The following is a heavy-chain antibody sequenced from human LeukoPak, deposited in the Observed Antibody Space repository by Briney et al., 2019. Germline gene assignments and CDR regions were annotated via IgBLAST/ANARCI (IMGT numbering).Heavy chain of an antibody. CDR1: GFTFSTYA. J-gene: IGHJ4*02. V-gene: IGHV3-23*01. Sequence: GGSLRLSCAASGFTFSTYAMSWVRQTPGKGLEWVSAISNSGSSTYCADSVKGRFTISRDTSKNTLYLQMNSLRAEDTAVYYCAKGRTLDYWGQGTLVTVSS. CDR3: AKGRTLDY. CDR2: ISNSGSST.